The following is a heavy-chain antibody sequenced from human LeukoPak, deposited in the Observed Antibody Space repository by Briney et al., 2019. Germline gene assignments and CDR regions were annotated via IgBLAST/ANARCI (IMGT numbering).Heavy chain of an antibody. J-gene: IGHJ4*02. Sequence: PGGSLRLSCAASGFTFSSFAMSWVRQPPGKGLEWIGSIYYSGSTSYNPSLKSRVTISVDTSKNQFSLKLSSVTAADTAVYFCAGDYGDYYFDYWGQGTLVTVSS. CDR2: IYYSGST. V-gene: IGHV4-39*07. CDR1: GFTFSSFAM. D-gene: IGHD4-17*01. CDR3: AGDYGDYYFDY.